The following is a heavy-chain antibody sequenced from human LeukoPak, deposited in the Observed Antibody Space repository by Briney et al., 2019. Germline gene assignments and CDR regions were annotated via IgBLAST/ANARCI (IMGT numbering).Heavy chain of an antibody. CDR1: GYSISSGYY. CDR3: ARDKVYDFWSGRHMDV. CDR2: IYHSGST. D-gene: IGHD3-3*01. Sequence: SETLSLTCAVSGYSISSGYYWGWIRPPPGKGLEWIGSIYHSGSTYYNPSLKSRVTISVDTSKNQFSLKLSSVTAADTAVYYCARDKVYDFWSGRHMDVWGKGTTVTVSS. J-gene: IGHJ6*03. V-gene: IGHV4-38-2*02.